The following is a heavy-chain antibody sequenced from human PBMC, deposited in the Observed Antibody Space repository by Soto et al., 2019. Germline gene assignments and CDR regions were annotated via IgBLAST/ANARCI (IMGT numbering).Heavy chain of an antibody. D-gene: IGHD4-17*01. J-gene: IGHJ6*02. CDR3: ARDYSYYGDSQYYYYYCGMDV. V-gene: IGHV1-18*04. Sequence: ASVKVYSKATCYAFTGYGISWVRQAPGQGLEWMGWISAYNGNTNYAQKLQGRVTMTTDTPTSTAYMELRSLRSDDTAVYYCARDYSYYGDSQYYYYYCGMDVWGQGTTVTVSS. CDR2: ISAYNGNT. CDR1: CYAFTGYG.